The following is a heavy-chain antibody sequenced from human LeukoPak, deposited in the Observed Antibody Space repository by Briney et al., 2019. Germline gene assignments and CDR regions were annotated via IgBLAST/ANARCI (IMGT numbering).Heavy chain of an antibody. CDR1: GLTFSSYS. D-gene: IGHD6-19*01. CDR3: AKFRSGWYPTPFDY. J-gene: IGHJ4*02. Sequence: GGSLRLSCAASGLTFSSYSMSWVRQAPGKGLEWVSVISGSGGSTYYADSVKGRFTISRDNSKNTLYLQVNSLRAEDTAVYYCAKFRSGWYPTPFDYWGQGTLVTVSS. CDR2: ISGSGGST. V-gene: IGHV3-23*01.